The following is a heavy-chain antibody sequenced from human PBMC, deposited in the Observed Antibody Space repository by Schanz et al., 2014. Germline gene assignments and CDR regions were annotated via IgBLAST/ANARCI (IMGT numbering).Heavy chain of an antibody. CDR2: SSGSGGST. CDR3: AKDLGVDCGDGCFNWYFDL. Sequence: EVQLVESGGGLVEPGGSLRLSCAASGFSFSSYAMGWVRQARGKGLEWVSASSGSGGSTYYADSVRGRFTISRDNSRSTMYLQMNSLRAEDTAVYFCAKDLGVDCGDGCFNWYFDLWGRGTLVTVSS. CDR1: GFSFSSYA. V-gene: IGHV3-23*04. J-gene: IGHJ2*01. D-gene: IGHD2-21*02.